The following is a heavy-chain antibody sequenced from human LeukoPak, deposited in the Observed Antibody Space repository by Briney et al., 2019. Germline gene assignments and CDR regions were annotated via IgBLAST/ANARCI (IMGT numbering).Heavy chain of an antibody. CDR3: AKCGSYYDSSGYYPEYFQH. V-gene: IGHV3-30*02. CDR2: IRYDGSNK. D-gene: IGHD3-22*01. Sequence: GGSLRLSCAASGFTFSSYGMLWVRQAPGKGLEWVAFIRYDGSNKYYADSVKGRFTISRDNSKNMLYLQMNSLRAEDTAVYYCAKCGSYYDSSGYYPEYFQHWGQGTLVTVSS. CDR1: GFTFSSYG. J-gene: IGHJ1*01.